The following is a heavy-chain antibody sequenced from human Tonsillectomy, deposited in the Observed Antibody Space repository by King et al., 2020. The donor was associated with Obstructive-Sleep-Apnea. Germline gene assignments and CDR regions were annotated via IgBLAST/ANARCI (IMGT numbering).Heavy chain of an antibody. Sequence: QLVQSGAEVKKPGASVKVSCKASGYTFTGYNIHWVRQAPGQGLEWMGWLNPNSGATNYAQKFQGRVTMTRDTSISTAYMELSRLRSDDTAVYYCAGSPERDYGSGTYYNVDWFDPWGQGTLVTVSS. CDR2: LNPNSGAT. CDR1: GYTFTGYN. D-gene: IGHD3-10*01. V-gene: IGHV1-2*02. J-gene: IGHJ5*02. CDR3: AGSPERDYGSGTYYNVDWFDP.